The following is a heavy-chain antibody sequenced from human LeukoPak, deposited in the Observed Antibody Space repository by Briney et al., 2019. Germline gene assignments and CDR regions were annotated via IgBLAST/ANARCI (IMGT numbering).Heavy chain of an antibody. V-gene: IGHV3-7*01. CDR3: VRDYYRSGTH. Sequence: PGGSLRFSCAASGFTFSTYWMSWVRQAPGKGLEWVACINEDGSVQYSVDSVKGRFTFSRDNAKNSLYLQMNSLRADDTAVYYCVRDYYRSGTHWGQGTLVSVSS. CDR2: INEDGSVQ. CDR1: GFTFSTYW. D-gene: IGHD3-10*01. J-gene: IGHJ4*02.